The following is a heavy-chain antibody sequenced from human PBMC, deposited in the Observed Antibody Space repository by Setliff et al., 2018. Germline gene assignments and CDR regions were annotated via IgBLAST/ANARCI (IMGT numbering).Heavy chain of an antibody. Sequence: ASVKVSCKTSGYNFITFGISWVRQAPGQGLEWVGWISGYNGNTIYAQNFQDRVTMTTDASTNTAYMELRSLGSDDTAVYYCATFRGYTYGYDYWGQGTLVTVSS. CDR1: GYNFITFG. J-gene: IGHJ4*02. D-gene: IGHD5-18*01. CDR2: ISGYNGNT. V-gene: IGHV1-18*01. CDR3: ATFRGYTYGYDY.